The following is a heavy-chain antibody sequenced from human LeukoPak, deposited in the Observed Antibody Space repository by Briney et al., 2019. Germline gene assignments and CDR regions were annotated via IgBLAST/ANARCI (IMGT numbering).Heavy chain of an antibody. J-gene: IGHJ4*02. D-gene: IGHD2-2*02. CDR3: AIGGDSTTSCYRCFDY. Sequence: GASLQISCKGSGSRFTNYWIGWVRQMPGKGLEWMGLIYPDDSDTRYSPSFQGQVTISADKSISTAYLQWSSLKASDTAMYYCAIGGDSTTSCYRCFDYWGQGTLVTVSS. CDR2: IYPDDSDT. V-gene: IGHV5-51*01. CDR1: GSRFTNYW.